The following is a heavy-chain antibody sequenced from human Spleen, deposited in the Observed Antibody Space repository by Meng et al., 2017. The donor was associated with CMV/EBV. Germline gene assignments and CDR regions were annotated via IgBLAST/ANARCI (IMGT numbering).Heavy chain of an antibody. J-gene: IGHJ4*02. CDR3: ARESVGVGSSWYVDY. CDR1: GGSFSGYY. D-gene: IGHD6-6*01. V-gene: IGHV4-34*01. CDR2: INHSGST. Sequence: LSCAVYGGSFSGYYWSWIRQPPGKGLEWIGEINHSGSTNYNPSLKSRVTISVDTSKNQFSLKLSSVTAADTAVYYYARESVGVGSSWYVDYWGQGTLVTVSS.